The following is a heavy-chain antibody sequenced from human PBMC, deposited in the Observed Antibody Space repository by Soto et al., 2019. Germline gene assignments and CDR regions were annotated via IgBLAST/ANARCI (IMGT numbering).Heavy chain of an antibody. CDR2: IYPGDSDT. D-gene: IGHD3-22*01. V-gene: IGHV5-51*01. Sequence: GESLQISCKGSGYSFTSYWIGWVRQMPVKGLEWMGIIYPGDSDTRYSPSFQGQVTISADKSISTAYLQWSSLKASDTAMYYCASEGGYYDSSGLKEYNFDYWVKGTRGTVSS. CDR3: ASEGGYYDSSGLKEYNFDY. CDR1: GYSFTSYW. J-gene: IGHJ4*02.